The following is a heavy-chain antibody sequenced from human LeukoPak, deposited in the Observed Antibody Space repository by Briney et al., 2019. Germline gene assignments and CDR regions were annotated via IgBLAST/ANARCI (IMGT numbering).Heavy chain of an antibody. D-gene: IGHD4-17*01. V-gene: IGHV3-53*01. CDR2: IFPDGQT. Sequence: GGSLRLSCAISGLTVNDNYMSWVRQAPGKGLEWVSLIFPDGQTYYADFVQGRFSISRDMSRNTLFLEMSSLRAEDTAVFFCARANPVYGDFDYWGQGTLVTVSS. CDR1: GLTVNDNY. J-gene: IGHJ4*02. CDR3: ARANPVYGDFDY.